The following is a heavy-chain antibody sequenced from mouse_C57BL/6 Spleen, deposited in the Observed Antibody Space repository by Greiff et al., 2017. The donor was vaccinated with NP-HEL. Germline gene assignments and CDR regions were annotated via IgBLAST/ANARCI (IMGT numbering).Heavy chain of an antibody. CDR3: ARSSITTGDWYFDV. CDR1: GYTFTSYW. V-gene: IGHV1-55*01. J-gene: IGHJ1*03. Sequence: VQRVESGAELVKPGASVKMSCKASGYTFTSYWITWVKQRPGQGLEWIGDIYPGSGSTNYNEKFKSKATLTVDTSSSTAYMQLSSLTSEDSAVYYCARSSITTGDWYFDVWGTGTTVTVSS. D-gene: IGHD1-1*01. CDR2: IYPGSGST.